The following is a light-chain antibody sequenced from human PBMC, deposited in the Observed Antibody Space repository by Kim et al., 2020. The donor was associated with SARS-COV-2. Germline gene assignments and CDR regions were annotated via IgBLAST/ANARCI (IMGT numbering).Light chain of an antibody. CDR2: ANT. CDR3: QSYDSGLSGSV. V-gene: IGLV1-40*01. J-gene: IGLJ1*01. Sequence: QSALTQPPSVSGAPGQRVTISCTGSSSNIGAGYEVHWYQQLPGTAPKLVIYANTNRPSGIPDRFSGSKSGTSASLAITGLLAVDEADYYCQSYDSGLSGSVFGTGTKVTVL. CDR1: SSNIGAGYE.